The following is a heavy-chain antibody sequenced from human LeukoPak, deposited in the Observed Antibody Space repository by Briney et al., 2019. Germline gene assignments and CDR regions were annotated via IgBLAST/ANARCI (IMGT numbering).Heavy chain of an antibody. Sequence: SETLSLTCAVYGGSFSGYYWSWIRQPPGKGLEWIGEINHSGSTNYNPSLKSRVTISVDTSKNQFSLELSSVTAADTAVYYCARGEAGARYYYYYGMDVWGQGTTVTVSS. CDR2: INHSGST. D-gene: IGHD6-19*01. CDR1: GGSFSGYY. J-gene: IGHJ6*02. V-gene: IGHV4-34*01. CDR3: ARGEAGARYYYYYGMDV.